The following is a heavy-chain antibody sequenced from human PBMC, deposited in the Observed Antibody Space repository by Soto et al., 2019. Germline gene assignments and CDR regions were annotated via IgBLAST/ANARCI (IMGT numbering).Heavy chain of an antibody. Sequence: EVQLVESGGGLVKPGGSLRLSCAASGFTFSSYSMYCVRQAPGKGLEWVSSISSSSSYIYYADSVKGRFTISRDNAKNSLYLQMNSLRAEDTAVYYCARSRTGGDAFDIWGQGTMVTVSS. D-gene: IGHD3-16*01. CDR1: GFTFSSYS. CDR3: ARSRTGGDAFDI. J-gene: IGHJ3*02. CDR2: ISSSSSYI. V-gene: IGHV3-21*01.